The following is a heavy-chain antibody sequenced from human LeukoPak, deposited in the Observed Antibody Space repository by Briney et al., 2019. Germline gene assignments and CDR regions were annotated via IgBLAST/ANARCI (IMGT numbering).Heavy chain of an antibody. J-gene: IGHJ4*02. V-gene: IGHV3-33*06. CDR2: IWYDGSNK. CDR1: GFTFSSRG. D-gene: IGHD5-24*01. Sequence: PGGSLRLSCAASGFTFSSRGMHWVRQAPGKGLEWVALIWYDGSNKYYADSVKGRFTISRDNSKSTLYLYMNSLRAEDTAVYYCAKDPEMSTSTIDYWGQGALVTVSS. CDR3: AKDPEMSTSTIDY.